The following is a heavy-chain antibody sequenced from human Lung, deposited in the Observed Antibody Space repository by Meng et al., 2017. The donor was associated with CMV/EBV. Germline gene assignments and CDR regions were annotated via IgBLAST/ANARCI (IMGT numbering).Heavy chain of an antibody. V-gene: IGHV3-33*01. CDR1: GFTFSSNG. CDR2: IWYNGSNK. Sequence: LTCAASGFTFSSNGMHWVRQAPGKGLEWVAVIWYNGSNKYYADSVKGRFTITRDNSKYTLYLQMNSLRAEDTAVDYCARATGTGIPHYYGMDVWGQGTTVTVSS. D-gene: IGHD4-17*01. CDR3: ARATGTGIPHYYGMDV. J-gene: IGHJ6*02.